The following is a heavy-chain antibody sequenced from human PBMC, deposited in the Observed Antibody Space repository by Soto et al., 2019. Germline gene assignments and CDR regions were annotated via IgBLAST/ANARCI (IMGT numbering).Heavy chain of an antibody. Sequence: SETLSLTCTVSGGSITGYYWSWIRQPPGKGLEWIGYIYYTGSTDHNPSLKSRVTISLDTSKNQVSLQLTSVTAADTAVYYCARSPPYMVRGVMVWFDPWGQGTLVTVSS. CDR2: IYYTGST. CDR1: GGSITGYY. V-gene: IGHV4-59*01. D-gene: IGHD3-10*01. J-gene: IGHJ5*02. CDR3: ARSPPYMVRGVMVWFDP.